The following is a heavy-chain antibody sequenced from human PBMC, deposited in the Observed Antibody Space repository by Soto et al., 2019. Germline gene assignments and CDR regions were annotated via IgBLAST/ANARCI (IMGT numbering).Heavy chain of an antibody. Sequence: SETLSLTCAVYGGSFSGYYWSWIRQPPGKGLEWIGEINHSGSTNYNPSLKGRVTISVDTSKNQFSLKLSSVTAADTAVYYCARGWGVWFFGQTYGMDVWGQGTTVTVSS. CDR1: GGSFSGYY. V-gene: IGHV4-34*01. CDR2: INHSGST. CDR3: ARGWGVWFFGQTYGMDV. D-gene: IGHD3-10*01. J-gene: IGHJ6*02.